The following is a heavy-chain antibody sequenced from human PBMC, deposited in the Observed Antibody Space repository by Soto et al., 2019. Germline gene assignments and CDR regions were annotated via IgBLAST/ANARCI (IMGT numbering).Heavy chain of an antibody. J-gene: IGHJ4*02. CDR1: GGTLNNYA. Sequence: SVKVSCKASGGTLNNYAINWVRQAPGQGLEWMGGILPVSAPPDYAQRFQGRVSITADHSTSTVYMELSRLKSDDTAVYFCATDSNYDVSNSFWGQGTLVTVSS. V-gene: IGHV1-69*13. CDR3: ATDSNYDVSNSF. D-gene: IGHD3-3*01. CDR2: ILPVSAPP.